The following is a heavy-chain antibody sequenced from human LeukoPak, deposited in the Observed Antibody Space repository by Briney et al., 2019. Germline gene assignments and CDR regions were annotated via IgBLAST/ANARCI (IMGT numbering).Heavy chain of an antibody. D-gene: IGHD2-2*01. CDR1: GGSFSGYY. CDR3: AIEPHCSSTSCPDYYGMDV. J-gene: IGHJ6*04. CDR2: INHSGST. Sequence: PSETLSLTCAVYGGSFSGYYWSWIRQPPGKGLEWIGEINHSGSTNYNPSLKSRVTISVDTSKNQFSLKLSSVTAADTAVYYCAIEPHCSSTSCPDYYGMDVWGKGTTVTVSS. V-gene: IGHV4-34*01.